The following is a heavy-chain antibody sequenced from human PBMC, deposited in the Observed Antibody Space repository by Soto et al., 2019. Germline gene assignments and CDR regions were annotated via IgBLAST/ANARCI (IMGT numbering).Heavy chain of an antibody. D-gene: IGHD6-19*01. J-gene: IGHJ4*02. V-gene: IGHV4-61*01. CDR3: ARVSSGWYYFDY. CDR1: CGSVISGSYY. CDR2: MYNSGST. Sequence: SETLSLTCTFSCGSVISGSYYWSWIRQPPGKGLEWIGYMYNSGSTNYNPSLKSRVIISVDTSKNQFSLKLSSVTAADTAVYYCARVSSGWYYFDYWGQGTLVTVSS.